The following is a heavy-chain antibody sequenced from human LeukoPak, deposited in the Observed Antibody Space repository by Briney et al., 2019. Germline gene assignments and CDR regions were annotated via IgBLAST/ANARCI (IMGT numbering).Heavy chain of an antibody. CDR3: ARERYSYGLEG. D-gene: IGHD5-18*01. J-gene: IGHJ4*02. CDR2: IYYSGST. CDR1: GGSISSYY. V-gene: IGHV4-59*01. Sequence: SETLSLTCTVSGGSISSYYWSWIRQPPGKGLERIGYIYYSGSTNYNPSLKSRVTISVDTSKNQFSLKLSSVTAADTAVYYCARERYSYGLEGWGQGTLVTVSS.